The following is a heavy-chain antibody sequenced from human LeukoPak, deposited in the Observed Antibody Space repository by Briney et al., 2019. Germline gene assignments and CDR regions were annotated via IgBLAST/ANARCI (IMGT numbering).Heavy chain of an antibody. Sequence: PSETLSLTCTVSGGSITNYYWSWIRQPPGEGLEWIGYVYASGATNSNPSLKSRVTISVDTSKNQFSLKLSSVTAADTAVYYCATAGIRYGMDVWGQGTTVTVSS. V-gene: IGHV4-4*08. J-gene: IGHJ6*02. CDR2: VYASGAT. CDR3: ATAGIRYGMDV. D-gene: IGHD1-14*01. CDR1: GGSITNYY.